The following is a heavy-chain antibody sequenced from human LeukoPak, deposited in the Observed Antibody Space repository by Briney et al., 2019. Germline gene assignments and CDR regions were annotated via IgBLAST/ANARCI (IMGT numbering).Heavy chain of an antibody. Sequence: GASVKVSCKASRYTFTGYYIHWVRQAPGQGLEWMGWINPNSGGTNYAQKFQGRVTMTRGTSISTAYMELNTLRSDDTAVYYCARKGDYGDLPFDYWGQGTLVTVSS. V-gene: IGHV1-2*02. CDR2: INPNSGGT. D-gene: IGHD4-17*01. CDR1: RYTFTGYY. J-gene: IGHJ4*02. CDR3: ARKGDYGDLPFDY.